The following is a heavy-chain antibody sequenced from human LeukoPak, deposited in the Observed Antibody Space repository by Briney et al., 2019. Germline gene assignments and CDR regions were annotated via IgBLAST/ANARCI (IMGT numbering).Heavy chain of an antibody. V-gene: IGHV4-34*01. D-gene: IGHD3-10*01. CDR1: GASFSGYY. CDR3: ARGGDAEG. J-gene: IGHJ4*02. CDR2: INHSGST. Sequence: SETLSLTCAVYGASFSGYYWIWIRQPPGRGLEWIGEINHSGSTNYNPSLKSRVTISVDTSENQFSLKLTSVTAADTAVYYCARGGDAEGWGQGTLVTVSS.